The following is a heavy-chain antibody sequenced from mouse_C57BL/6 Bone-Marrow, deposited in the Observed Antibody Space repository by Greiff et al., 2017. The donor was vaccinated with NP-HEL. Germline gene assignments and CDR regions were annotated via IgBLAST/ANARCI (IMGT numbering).Heavy chain of an antibody. CDR3: AREDYGSSFAY. D-gene: IGHD1-1*01. J-gene: IGHJ3*01. CDR2: IDPSDSYT. Sequence: QVQLQQPGAELVKPGASVKLSCKASGYTFTSYWMQWVKQRPGQGLEWIGEIDPSDSYTNYHQQFKGKATLTVDTSSSTAYMQLSSLTSEDSAVYYCAREDYGSSFAYWGQGTLVTVSA. CDR1: GYTFTSYW. V-gene: IGHV1-50*01.